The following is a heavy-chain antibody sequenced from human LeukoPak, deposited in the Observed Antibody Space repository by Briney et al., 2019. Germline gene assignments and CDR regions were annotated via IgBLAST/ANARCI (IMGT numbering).Heavy chain of an antibody. V-gene: IGHV3-21*06. CDR3: ASDVSGWYEFDY. D-gene: IGHD6-19*01. CDR1: GFTFSTYS. CDR2: ISSSSTYI. Sequence: GGSLRLSCAASGFTFSTYSMNWVRQAPGKGLEWVSSISSSSTYIYYADSVKGRFTISRDNAKNSLYLQMSSLRAEDTAVYYCASDVSGWYEFDYWGQGTLVTVSS. J-gene: IGHJ4*02.